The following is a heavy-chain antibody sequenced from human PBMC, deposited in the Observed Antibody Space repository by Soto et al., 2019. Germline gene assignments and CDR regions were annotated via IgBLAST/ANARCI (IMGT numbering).Heavy chain of an antibody. J-gene: IGHJ4*02. V-gene: IGHV1-3*01. CDR2: INDGNGNT. CDR1: GYTFTTYA. CDR3: ARNGVGTYHFDY. D-gene: IGHD1-1*01. Sequence: QVQLVQSGAEVKKPGASVKVSCKASGYTFTTYAMHWVRQAPGQSVEWMGWINDGNGNTKYSEKYQGRVTITRDTSAGTAYMELSSLRSEDTAVYSCARNGVGTYHFDYWGQGTLVTVSS.